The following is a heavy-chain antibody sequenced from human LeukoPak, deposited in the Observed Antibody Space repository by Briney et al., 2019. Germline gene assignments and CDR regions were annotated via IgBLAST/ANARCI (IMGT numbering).Heavy chain of an antibody. CDR3: AKAASKYYYDSSGYDLDY. Sequence: GGSLRLSCAASGFIFSNYGMHWVRHAPGKGLEWVAIIWYDGSNEYYANSVKGRFTISRDDSKNTLYLQMNSLRAEDTAVYYCAKAASKYYYDSSGYDLDYWGQGTQVTVSS. CDR2: IWYDGSNE. V-gene: IGHV3-33*06. J-gene: IGHJ4*02. CDR1: GFIFSNYG. D-gene: IGHD3-22*01.